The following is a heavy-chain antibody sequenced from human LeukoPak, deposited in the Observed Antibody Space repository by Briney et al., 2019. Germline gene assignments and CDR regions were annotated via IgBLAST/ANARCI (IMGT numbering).Heavy chain of an antibody. J-gene: IGHJ4*02. Sequence: GGSLRLSCAVSGLLFSDAWMSWVRQAPGKGLEWVGRIRGRTDRETIDFAAPVKGRFAISRDVSQNMVHLQMNSLRTEDTAVYYCTYMATVFTVDFWGQGTLVTVSS. CDR3: TYMATVFTVDF. D-gene: IGHD4-17*01. CDR1: GLLFSDAW. CDR2: IRGRTDRETI. V-gene: IGHV3-15*01.